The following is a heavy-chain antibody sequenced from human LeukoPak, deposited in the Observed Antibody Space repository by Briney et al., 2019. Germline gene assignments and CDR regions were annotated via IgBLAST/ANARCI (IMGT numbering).Heavy chain of an antibody. CDR3: AREGSGSYLHYYYYYGMDV. V-gene: IGHV4-39*07. J-gene: IGHJ6*02. D-gene: IGHD1-26*01. Sequence: SETLSLTCTVSGGSISSSSYYWGWTRQPPGKGLEWIGSIYYSGSTYYNPSLKSRVTISVDTSKNQFSLRLSSVTAADTAVYYCAREGSGSYLHYYYYYGMDVWGQGTTVTVSS. CDR2: IYYSGST. CDR1: GGSISSSSYY.